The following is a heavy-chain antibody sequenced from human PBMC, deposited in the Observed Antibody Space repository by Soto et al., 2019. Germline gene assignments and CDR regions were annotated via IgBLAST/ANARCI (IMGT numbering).Heavy chain of an antibody. CDR3: ARFVVVPAAINYYYYMDV. J-gene: IGHJ6*03. CDR2: TYYRSKWYN. Sequence: SQTLSLTCAISGDSVSSNSAAWNWIRQSPSRGLEWLGRTYYRSKWYNDYAVSVKSRITINPDTSKNQFSLQLNSVTPEDTAVYYYARFVVVPAAINYYYYMDVWGKGTTVTVSS. D-gene: IGHD2-2*01. V-gene: IGHV6-1*01. CDR1: GDSVSSNSAA.